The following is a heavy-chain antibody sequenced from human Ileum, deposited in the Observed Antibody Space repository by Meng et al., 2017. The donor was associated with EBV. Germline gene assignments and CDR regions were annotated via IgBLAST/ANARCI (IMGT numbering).Heavy chain of an antibody. D-gene: IGHD2-2*01. J-gene: IGHJ5*02. CDR3: VSSWVEP. CDR2: IKDKSGGGTT. Sequence: EVKLGVSGVGLVRPWGSLSLSGAGSRFTFNNAWVSWVRQAPGKGVEWIARIKDKSGGGTTDYAAPVKGRFSISRDESKNMVYLQMSSLKIEDTAVYYCVSSWVEPWGQGTLVTVSS. V-gene: IGHV3-15*01. CDR1: RFTFNNAW.